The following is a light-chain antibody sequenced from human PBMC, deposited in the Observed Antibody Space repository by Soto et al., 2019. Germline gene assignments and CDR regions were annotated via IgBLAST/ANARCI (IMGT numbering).Light chain of an antibody. Sequence: EVVMTQSPATLSVSPGERVSLSCRDSQSINAHLAWYQLKPGQAPRLLIHGASTRATGIPARFSGSGFGTEFILTISSLQSEDFAVYYCQQYNTWLWTFGQGTKVEIQ. J-gene: IGKJ1*01. V-gene: IGKV3-15*01. CDR1: QSINAH. CDR2: GAS. CDR3: QQYNTWLWT.